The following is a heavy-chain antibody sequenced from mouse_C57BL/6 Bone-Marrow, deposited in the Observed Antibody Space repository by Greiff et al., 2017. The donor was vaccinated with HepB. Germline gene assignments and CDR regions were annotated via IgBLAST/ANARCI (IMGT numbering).Heavy chain of an antibody. D-gene: IGHD1-1*01. CDR1: GYTFTSYG. J-gene: IGHJ2*01. CDR2: IYPRSGNT. CDR3: ARYRITTVVGYYFDY. V-gene: IGHV1-81*01. Sequence: QVHVKQSGAELARPGASVKLSCKASGYTFTSYGISWVKQRTGQGLEWIGEIYPRSGNTYYNEKFKGKATLTADKSSSTAYMELRSLTSEDSAVYFCARYRITTVVGYYFDYWGQGTTLTVSS.